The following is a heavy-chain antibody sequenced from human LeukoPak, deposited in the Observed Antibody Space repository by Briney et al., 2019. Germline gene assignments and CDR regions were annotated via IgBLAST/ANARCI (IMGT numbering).Heavy chain of an antibody. J-gene: IGHJ6*02. CDR3: ARGDMVLGATREYFNFYGMDV. V-gene: IGHV4-59*02. CDR2: IYYSGST. D-gene: IGHD2-8*02. Sequence: SETLSLTCTVSGGSVISHYWSWLRQSPARGLAWIGYIYYSGSTNYNPSLKGRITISIDTSNNRFSLKVTSVTAADTAVYYCARGDMVLGATREYFNFYGMDVWGQGTTVTVSS. CDR1: GGSVISHY.